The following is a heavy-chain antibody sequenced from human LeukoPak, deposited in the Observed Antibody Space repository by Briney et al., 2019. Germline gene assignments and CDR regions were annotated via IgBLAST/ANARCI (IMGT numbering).Heavy chain of an antibody. CDR2: IYAGGDT. J-gene: IGHJ4*02. CDR1: GLTVNSIY. Sequence: RGSLRLACSASGLTVNSIYMSSVPQAPGEGVGWVSVIYAGGDTYTAESVKGRITISRDNSKNTVYLQMNTLSSEDTAVYCFARRAGDYSHPCDYWGQGTLVTVSS. CDR3: ARRAGDYSHPCDY. D-gene: IGHD3-22*01. V-gene: IGHV3-66*01.